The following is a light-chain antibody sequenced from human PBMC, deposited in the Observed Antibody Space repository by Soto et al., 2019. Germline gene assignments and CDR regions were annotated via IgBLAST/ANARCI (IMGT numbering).Light chain of an antibody. J-gene: IGLJ2*01. CDR1: TGAVTSGHY. CDR2: STD. Sequence: QAVVTQEPSLTVSPGGTVTLTCASSTGAVTSGHYTNWLQQKPGRAPRALIYSTDTKLSWTPARFSGSLLGGKAALTLSGAQPEDEADYYCLLYDGGAVIFGGGTKLTVL. V-gene: IGLV7-43*01. CDR3: LLYDGGAVI.